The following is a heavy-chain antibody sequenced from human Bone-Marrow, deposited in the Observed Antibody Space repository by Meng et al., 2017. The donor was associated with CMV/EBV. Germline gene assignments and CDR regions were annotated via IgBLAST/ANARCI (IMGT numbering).Heavy chain of an antibody. V-gene: IGHV3-30*03. Sequence: GESLKISCAASGFTFSSYSMNWVRQTPGKGLEWVAVISYDGSNKYYADSMKGRFTISRDNSKNTLYLQMNSLRAEDTAVYYCARGWVGGRPDELHYYYGMDVWGRGTTVTVSS. CDR2: ISYDGSNK. J-gene: IGHJ6*02. CDR1: GFTFSSYS. D-gene: IGHD3-3*01. CDR3: ARGWVGGRPDELHYYYGMDV.